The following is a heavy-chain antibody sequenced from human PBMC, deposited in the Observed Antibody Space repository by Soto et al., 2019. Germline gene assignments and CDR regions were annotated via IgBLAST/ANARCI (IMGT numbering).Heavy chain of an antibody. Sequence: QVQLVQSGAEVQKPGSSVKVSCKASGGTFSSYAISWVRQAPGQGLEWMGGIIPIFGTANYAQKFQGRVTITADESTSTAYMELSSLRSEDTAVYYCARDNRITMVRGVISDYYYGMDVWGQGTTVTVSS. D-gene: IGHD3-10*01. CDR3: ARDNRITMVRGVISDYYYGMDV. CDR2: IIPIFGTA. J-gene: IGHJ6*02. V-gene: IGHV1-69*01. CDR1: GGTFSSYA.